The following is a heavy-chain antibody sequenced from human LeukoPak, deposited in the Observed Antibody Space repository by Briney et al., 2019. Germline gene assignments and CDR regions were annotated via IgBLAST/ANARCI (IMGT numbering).Heavy chain of an antibody. CDR2: INHSGSA. CDR3: ARNLGYISLDS. CDR1: YYSISSGYY. Sequence: SETLSLTCAVSYYSISSGYYWGWFRRPPGKGLEWIGSINHSGSAYYNPSLKSRATISVDTSKNQFSLKVRSVTAADTAGEYCARNLGYISLDSWGQGTLVTVSS. V-gene: IGHV4-38-2*01. D-gene: IGHD6-13*01. J-gene: IGHJ4*02.